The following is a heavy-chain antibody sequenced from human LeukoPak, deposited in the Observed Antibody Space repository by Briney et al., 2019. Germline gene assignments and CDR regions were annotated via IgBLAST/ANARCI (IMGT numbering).Heavy chain of an antibody. CDR1: GGPISSYY. J-gene: IGHJ4*02. D-gene: IGHD5-18*01. V-gene: IGHV4-59*01. Sequence: PSETLSLTCTVSGGPISSYYWSWIRQPPGKGLEWIGYIYYSGSTNYNPSLKSRVTISVDTSKNQFSLKLSSVTAADTAVYYCARGHAPRGYSYGTFDYWGQGTLVTVSS. CDR3: ARGHAPRGYSYGTFDY. CDR2: IYYSGST.